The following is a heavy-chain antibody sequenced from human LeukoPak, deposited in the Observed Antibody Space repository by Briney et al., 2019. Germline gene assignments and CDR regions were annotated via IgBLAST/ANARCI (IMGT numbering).Heavy chain of an antibody. CDR3: AREVATTYYFDY. CDR2: ISAYNGNT. Sequence: ASVNVSCKVSGYTLTELSMHWVRQAPGKGLEWMGWISAYNGNTNYAQKLQGRVTMTTDTSTSTAYMELRSLRSDDTAVYYCAREVATTYYFDYWGQGTLVTVSS. J-gene: IGHJ4*02. V-gene: IGHV1-18*01. D-gene: IGHD5-24*01. CDR1: GYTLTELS.